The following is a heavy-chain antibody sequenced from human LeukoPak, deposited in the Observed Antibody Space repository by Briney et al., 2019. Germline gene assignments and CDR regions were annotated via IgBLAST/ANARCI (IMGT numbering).Heavy chain of an antibody. CDR2: INPNSGGT. V-gene: IGHV1-2*02. CDR3: ARGMYYDSSGYRRG. J-gene: IGHJ4*02. D-gene: IGHD3-22*01. CDR1: GYTFTGYY. Sequence: ASVKVSCKASGYTFTGYYMHWVQQAPGQGLEWMGWINPNSGGTNYAQKFQGRVTMTRDTSISTAYMELSRLRSDDTAVYYCARGMYYDSSGYRRGWGQGTLVTVSS.